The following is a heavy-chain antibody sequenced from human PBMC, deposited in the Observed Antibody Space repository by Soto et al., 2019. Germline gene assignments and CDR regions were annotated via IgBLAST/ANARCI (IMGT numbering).Heavy chain of an antibody. Sequence: EVQLVESGGGLVQPGRSLRLSCAASGFTFDDYAMHWVRQAPGKGLEWVSGISWNSGSIGSEDSVKGRFTISRDNAKNSLYLQMNSLRAEDTALYYCAKDFTSYYYYYMDVWGKGTTVTVSS. CDR1: GFTFDDYA. CDR3: AKDFTSYYYYYMDV. D-gene: IGHD2-2*01. V-gene: IGHV3-9*01. CDR2: ISWNSGSI. J-gene: IGHJ6*03.